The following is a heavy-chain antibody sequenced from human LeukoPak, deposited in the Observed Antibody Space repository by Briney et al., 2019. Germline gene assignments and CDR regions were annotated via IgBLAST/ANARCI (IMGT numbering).Heavy chain of an antibody. V-gene: IGHV4-34*01. CDR3: ATSNYGAYRYMDV. Sequence: SETLSLTCAVYGGSFSGYYWSWIRQPPGKGLEWIGEINHSGSTNYNPSLKSRVTISVDTSKNQFSLKLSSVTAADTAVYYCATSNYGAYRYMDVWGKGTTVTISS. D-gene: IGHD4-17*01. J-gene: IGHJ6*03. CDR1: GGSFSGYY. CDR2: INHSGST.